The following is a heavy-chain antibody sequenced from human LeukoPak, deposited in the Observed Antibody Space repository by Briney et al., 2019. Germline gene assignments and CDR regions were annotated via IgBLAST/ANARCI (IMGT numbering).Heavy chain of an antibody. J-gene: IGHJ4*02. Sequence: PSETLSLTCTVSGGSISTYYWTWIRQPPGKGLEWIGYIYYSGSTYYNPSLKSRVTISVDTSKNQFSLKLSSVTAADTAVYYCARFYCSSTSCYEGNFDYWGQGTLVTVS. CDR3: ARFYCSSTSCYEGNFDY. CDR2: IYYSGST. D-gene: IGHD2-2*01. CDR1: GGSISTYY. V-gene: IGHV4-59*06.